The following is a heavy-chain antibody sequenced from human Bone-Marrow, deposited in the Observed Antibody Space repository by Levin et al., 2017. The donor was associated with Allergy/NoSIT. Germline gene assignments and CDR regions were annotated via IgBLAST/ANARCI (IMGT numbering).Heavy chain of an antibody. J-gene: IGHJ6*02. Sequence: GGSLRLSCEGSGFSFSSYAMHWVRQAPGKGLEWVAVIWFDGSKEYYADSVQGRFSISRDNSKNTLYLQMNSLRAEDTAVYFCARNYDFWSGFLAGIETGGLDVWGQGTTVTVSS. D-gene: IGHD3-3*01. V-gene: IGHV3-33*03. CDR3: ARNYDFWSGFLAGIETGGLDV. CDR1: GFSFSSYA. CDR2: IWFDGSKE.